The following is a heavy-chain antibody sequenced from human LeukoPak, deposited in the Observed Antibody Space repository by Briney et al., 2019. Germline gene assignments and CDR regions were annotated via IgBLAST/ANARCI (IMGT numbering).Heavy chain of an antibody. CDR1: GGTFSSYA. CDR2: IIPIFGTA. CDR3: ARPIPAHLIVVVPAAIAWGYYYGMDV. Sequence: ASVKVSCKASGGTFSSYAISWVRQAPGQGLEWMGGIIPIFGTANYAQKFQGRVTITADESTSTAYTELSSLRSEDTAVYYCARPIPAHLIVVVPAAIAWGYYYGMDVWGQGTTVTVSS. J-gene: IGHJ6*02. V-gene: IGHV1-69*01. D-gene: IGHD2-2*01.